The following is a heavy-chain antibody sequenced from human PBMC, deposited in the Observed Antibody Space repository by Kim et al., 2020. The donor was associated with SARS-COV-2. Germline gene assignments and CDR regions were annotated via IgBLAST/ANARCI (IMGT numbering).Heavy chain of an antibody. J-gene: IGHJ4*02. CDR3: ARDMNPTVYDY. D-gene: IGHD4-4*01. V-gene: IGHV1-3*01. Sequence: KTKYSHKFQGNVTITRDTSANTAYMDLRSLTFEDTAIYYCARDMNPTVYDYWGQGTLVTVSS. CDR2: KT.